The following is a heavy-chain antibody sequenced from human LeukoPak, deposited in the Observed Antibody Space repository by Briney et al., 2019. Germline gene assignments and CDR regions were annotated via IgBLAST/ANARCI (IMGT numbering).Heavy chain of an antibody. J-gene: IGHJ4*02. CDR1: GFTFNSYA. Sequence: GGSLRLSCAASGFTFNSYAMYWVRQAPGKGLEWVSGIFGSGGSAHYADSVKGRFTISRDNSKNTVYLQMDSLRVEDTAVFYCGKTTTGYSSGRYPGWPVDYWGQGTLVTVSS. D-gene: IGHD6-19*01. CDR3: GKTTTGYSSGRYPGWPVDY. V-gene: IGHV3-23*01. CDR2: IFGSGGSA.